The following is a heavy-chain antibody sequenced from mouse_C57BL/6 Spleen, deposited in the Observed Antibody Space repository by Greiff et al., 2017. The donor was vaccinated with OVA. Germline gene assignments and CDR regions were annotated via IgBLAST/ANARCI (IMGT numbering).Heavy chain of an antibody. J-gene: IGHJ4*01. V-gene: IGHV1-39*01. CDR2: INPNYGTT. CDR3: ARYDYDVIYAMDY. CDR1: GYSFPDYN. Sequence: EVKLLESGPELVKPGASVKISCKASGYSFPDYNMNWVKQSNGKSLEWIGVINPNYGTTSYNQKFKGKATLTVDQSSSTAYMQLNSLTSEDSAVYYCARYDYDVIYAMDYWGQGTSVTVSS. D-gene: IGHD2-4*01.